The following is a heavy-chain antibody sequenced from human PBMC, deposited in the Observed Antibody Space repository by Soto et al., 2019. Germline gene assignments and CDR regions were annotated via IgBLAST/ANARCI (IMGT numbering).Heavy chain of an antibody. D-gene: IGHD4-17*01. CDR1: GYTFTSYY. V-gene: IGHV1-46*01. CDR2: INPSGDST. J-gene: IGHJ4*02. Sequence: GASVKVSCKASGYTFTSYYMHWVRQAPGQGLEWMGIINPSGDSTSYAQKFQGRVTMTRDTSTSTVYMELSSLRSEDTAVYYCARTTMTFYYFDFWGQGTLVTVSS. CDR3: ARTTMTFYYFDF.